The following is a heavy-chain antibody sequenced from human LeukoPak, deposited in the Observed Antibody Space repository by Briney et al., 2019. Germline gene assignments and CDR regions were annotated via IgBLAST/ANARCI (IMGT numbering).Heavy chain of an antibody. Sequence: TGGSLRHSCAASGFTFSSYGMHWVRQAPGKGLEWVAFIRYDGSNKYYADSVKGRFTISRDNSKNTLYLQMDSLRAEDTAVYYCAKSRVGAIPHDYWGQGTLVTASS. V-gene: IGHV3-30*02. D-gene: IGHD1-26*01. CDR3: AKSRVGAIPHDY. CDR2: IRYDGSNK. J-gene: IGHJ4*02. CDR1: GFTFSSYG.